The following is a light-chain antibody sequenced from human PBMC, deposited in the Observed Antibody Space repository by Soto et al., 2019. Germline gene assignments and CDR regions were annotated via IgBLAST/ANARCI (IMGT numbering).Light chain of an antibody. CDR1: TNDIGGYNY. J-gene: IGLJ3*02. CDR2: EVR. Sequence: QSALTQPASVSGSPGQSITISCSGTTNDIGGYNYVSWYQHHPGKVPKVIIYEVRNRPSGVSNRFSGSKSGNTASLTISGLQAEDEADYYCCSYTSSATLVFGRGTKLTVL. V-gene: IGLV2-14*01. CDR3: CSYTSSATLV.